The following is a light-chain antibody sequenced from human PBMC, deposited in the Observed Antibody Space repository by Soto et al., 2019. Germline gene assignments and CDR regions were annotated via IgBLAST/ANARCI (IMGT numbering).Light chain of an antibody. CDR3: QQYGRSPRYT. CDR2: GAS. CDR1: QSVSSSY. J-gene: IGKJ2*01. Sequence: EIVLTQSPGTLSLSPGERATLSCRASQSVSSSYLAWYQQKPGQAPRLLIYGASSRATGIPDRFRGSGSGTDFTLTISRLEPEDFAVYYCQQYGRSPRYTFGQGTKLEIK. V-gene: IGKV3-20*01.